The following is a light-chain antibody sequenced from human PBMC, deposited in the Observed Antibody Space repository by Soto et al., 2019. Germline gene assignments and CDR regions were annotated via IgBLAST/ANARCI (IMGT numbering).Light chain of an antibody. Sequence: ELVLTQSPGTLYLSPGERATLSCRASQSVTSDNLAWYQKKPGQHPRLLIYGASSRATGVPDRFSGNGSRTDFTLTISRLEPEDFAVYYCQQYGSSPPYTFGQWTKVESK. V-gene: IGKV3-20*01. CDR2: GAS. CDR1: QSVTSDN. J-gene: IGKJ2*01. CDR3: QQYGSSPPYT.